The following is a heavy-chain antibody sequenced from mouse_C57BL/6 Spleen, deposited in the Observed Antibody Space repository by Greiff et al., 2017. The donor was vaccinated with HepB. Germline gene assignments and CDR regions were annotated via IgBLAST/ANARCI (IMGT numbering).Heavy chain of an antibody. Sequence: VQLQQSGAELARPGASVKLSCKASGYTFTSYGISWVKQRTGQGLEWIGEIYPRSGTTYYNEKLKGKATLTADKSSSTAYMELCSLTSEDSAVYFGARGVYDGYDDYWGQGTTLTVSS. J-gene: IGHJ2*01. CDR1: GYTFTSYG. V-gene: IGHV1-81*01. D-gene: IGHD2-3*01. CDR3: ARGVYDGYDDY. CDR2: IYPRSGTT.